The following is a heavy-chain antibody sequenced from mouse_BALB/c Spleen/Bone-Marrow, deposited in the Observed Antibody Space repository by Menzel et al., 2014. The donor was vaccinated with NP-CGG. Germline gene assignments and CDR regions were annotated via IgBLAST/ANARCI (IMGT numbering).Heavy chain of an antibody. CDR3: TRSYERYYAMDY. CDR1: GYTFTSYW. Sequence: EVQLQQSGTVLARPGASVKMSCKASGYTFTSYWMHWVKQRPGQGLKWIGAIYPGNSDTSYNQKFKGKAKLTAVTSTSTAYMELSSLTNEDSAVYYCTRSYERYYAMDYWGQGTSVTVSS. V-gene: IGHV1-5*01. CDR2: IYPGNSDT. J-gene: IGHJ4*01. D-gene: IGHD1-1*01.